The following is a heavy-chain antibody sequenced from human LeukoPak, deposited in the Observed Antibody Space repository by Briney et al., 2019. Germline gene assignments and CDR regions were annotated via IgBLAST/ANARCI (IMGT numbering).Heavy chain of an antibody. CDR1: GGSISSYY. J-gene: IGHJ4*02. Sequence: ETLSLTCTVSGGSISSYYWSWVRQAPGKGLEWVSAISGSGGSTYYADSVKGRFTISRDNSKNSLYLQMNSLTPEDTAVYYRAKVNGFRDHYGSGSYDYWGQGTLVTVSS. CDR3: AKVNGFRDHYGSGSYDY. CDR2: ISGSGGST. V-gene: IGHV3-23*01. D-gene: IGHD3-10*01.